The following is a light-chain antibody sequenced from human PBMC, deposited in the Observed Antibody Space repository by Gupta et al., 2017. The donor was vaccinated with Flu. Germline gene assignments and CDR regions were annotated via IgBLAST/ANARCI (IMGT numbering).Light chain of an antibody. V-gene: IGKV1-39*01. Sequence: DIQMTQSPSSLSASVGDRVTITCRASQSIAKYLNWYQQQSGKVPKVLIYDASSLQSGAPSRFSGRGSGTDFTLTISSLQPEDFATYYCQQCDNNPITFGQGTRLEMK. CDR3: QQCDNNPIT. CDR2: DAS. J-gene: IGKJ5*01. CDR1: QSIAKY.